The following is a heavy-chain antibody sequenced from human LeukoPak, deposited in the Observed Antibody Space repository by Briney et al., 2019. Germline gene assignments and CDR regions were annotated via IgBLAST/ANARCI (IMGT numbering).Heavy chain of an antibody. V-gene: IGHV4-59*01. J-gene: IGHJ6*02. CDR2: VYYSGNT. CDR1: GGSISTYY. D-gene: IGHD3-22*01. CDR3: ARDQKKSSYYYDSSGYYRYYYYGMDV. Sequence: PSETLSLTCSVSGGSISTYYYSWIRQPPGKGLEWIGYVYYSGNTNYNPSLKSRVIISLDTSKNQLSLKMTSVTAADTAMYYCARDQKKSSYYYDSSGYYRYYYYGMDVWGQGTTVTVSS.